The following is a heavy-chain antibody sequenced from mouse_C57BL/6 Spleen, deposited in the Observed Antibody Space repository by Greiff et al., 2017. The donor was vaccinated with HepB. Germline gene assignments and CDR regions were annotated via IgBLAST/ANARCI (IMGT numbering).Heavy chain of an antibody. J-gene: IGHJ2*01. CDR1: GYTFTSYW. V-gene: IGHV1-59*01. CDR3: ARGVAVVSD. CDR2: IDPSDSYT. D-gene: IGHD1-1*01. Sequence: QVQLQQPGAELVRPGTSVKLSCKASGYTFTSYWMHWVKQRPGQGLEWIGVIDPSDSYTNYNQKFKGKATLTVDTSSSTAYMQLSSLTSEDSAVYYCARGVAVVSDWGQGTTLTVSS.